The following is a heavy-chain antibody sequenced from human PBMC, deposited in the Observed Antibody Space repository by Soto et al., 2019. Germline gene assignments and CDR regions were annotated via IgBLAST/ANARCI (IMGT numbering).Heavy chain of an antibody. V-gene: IGHV2-26*01. J-gene: IGHJ5*02. D-gene: IGHD3-3*01. CDR2: IFSNDEK. CDR3: ARMTRGGVLEWLLSHPPPNNWFDP. Sequence: GPTLLLPPKPLPVTCTVSLFSLINARMGVSWIRQPPGKALEWLAHIFSNDEKSYSTSLKSRLTISKDTSKSQVVLTMTNMDPVDTATYYCARMTRGGVLEWLLSHPPPNNWFDPWGQGTLVTVSS. CDR1: LFSLINARMG.